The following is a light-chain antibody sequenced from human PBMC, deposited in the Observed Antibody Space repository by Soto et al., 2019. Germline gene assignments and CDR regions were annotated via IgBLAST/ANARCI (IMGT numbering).Light chain of an antibody. V-gene: IGKV3-15*01. J-gene: IGKJ3*01. CDR1: QSVKSS. Sequence: EIVMTQSPATLSVSPGERATLSCRASQSVKSSLAWYQHKPGQLPRLLIYGASTRATGVPVRFSGSGSGTDFTLTISSLQAEDVAVYYCQHYNQWPPFTFGPGTKVDIK. CDR3: QHYNQWPPFT. CDR2: GAS.